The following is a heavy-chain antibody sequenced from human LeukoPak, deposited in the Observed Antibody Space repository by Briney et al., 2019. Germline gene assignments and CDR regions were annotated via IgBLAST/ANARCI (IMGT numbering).Heavy chain of an antibody. CDR2: IYYSGST. Sequence: PSETLSLTCTVSGGSISSSSYCWGWIRQPPGKGLEWIGSIYYSGSTYYSPSLKSRVTISVDTSKNQFSLKLSSVTAADTAVYYCARTGVLTADYWGQGTLVTVSS. CDR1: GGSISSSSYC. V-gene: IGHV4-39*01. D-gene: IGHD1-14*01. J-gene: IGHJ4*02. CDR3: ARTGVLTADY.